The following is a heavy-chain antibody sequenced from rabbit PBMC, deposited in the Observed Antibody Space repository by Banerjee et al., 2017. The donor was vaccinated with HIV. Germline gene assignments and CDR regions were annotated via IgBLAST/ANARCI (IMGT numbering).Heavy chain of an antibody. J-gene: IGHJ4*01. CDR2: IYAASGGNT. V-gene: IGHV1S40*01. CDR1: GFSFSNSYW. Sequence: QSLEESGGDLVKPGASLTLTCTAFGFSFSNSYWICWVRQAPGKGLEWIACIYAASGGNTYYASWAKGRFTISKTSSTTVTLKMTSLTAADTATYFCAREDTDYYFNLWGQGTLVTVS. CDR3: AREDTDYYFNL.